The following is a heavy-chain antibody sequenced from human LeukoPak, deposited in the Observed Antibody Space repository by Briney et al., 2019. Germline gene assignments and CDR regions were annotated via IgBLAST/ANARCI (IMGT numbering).Heavy chain of an antibody. J-gene: IGHJ4*02. D-gene: IGHD1-1*01. CDR2: ISGRDEST. Sequence: GGSLRLSCAVSGLTFSNHALSWVRQAPGKGLEWVSAISGRDESTYYADSVKGRFTISRDNSKSTLYLQMSSLRAEDTAVYHCAKVTGTTNYWGQGTLVTLSS. CDR3: AKVTGTTNY. CDR1: GLTFSNHA. V-gene: IGHV3-23*01.